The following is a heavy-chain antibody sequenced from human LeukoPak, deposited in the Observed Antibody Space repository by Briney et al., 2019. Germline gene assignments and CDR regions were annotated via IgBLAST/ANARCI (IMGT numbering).Heavy chain of an antibody. CDR2: ISAYNGNT. D-gene: IGHD3-22*01. CDR3: AIAPNYYESRGYKIDY. V-gene: IGHV1-18*01. Sequence: ASVKVSCKASGYTFTSYGISWVRQAPGQGLEWMGWISAYNGNTNYAQKLQGRVTMTTDTSTSTAYMELRSLRADDRAVYYCAIAPNYYESRGYKIDYWGQGTLVTVSS. J-gene: IGHJ4*02. CDR1: GYTFTSYG.